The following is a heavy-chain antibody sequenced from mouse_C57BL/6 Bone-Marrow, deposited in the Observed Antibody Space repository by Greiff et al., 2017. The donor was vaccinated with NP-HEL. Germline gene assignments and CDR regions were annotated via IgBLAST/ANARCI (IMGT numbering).Heavy chain of an antibody. CDR2: IDPEDGET. Sequence: VQLQQSGAELVKPGASVKLSCTASGFNIKDYYMHWVKQRTEQGLEWIGRIDPEDGETQYAPKFQGKATITADTSSNTAYLQLSSLTSEDTAVYYCAPIYYYGSSPFDVWGTGTTVTVSS. D-gene: IGHD1-1*01. J-gene: IGHJ1*03. CDR3: APIYYYGSSPFDV. CDR1: GFNIKDYY. V-gene: IGHV14-2*01.